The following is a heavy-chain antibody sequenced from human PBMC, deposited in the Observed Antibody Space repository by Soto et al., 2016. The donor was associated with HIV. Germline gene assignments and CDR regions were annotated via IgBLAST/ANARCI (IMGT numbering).Heavy chain of an antibody. Sequence: EVQLVETGGGLIQPGGSLRLSCAASGFTVSSNYMSWVRQAPGKGLEWVSVIYSGGSTYYADSVKGRFTISRDNSKNTLYLQMNSLRAEDTAVYYCASQEVTMVRGVIIQGTHAFDIWAKGQWSPSLQ. D-gene: IGHD3-10*01. J-gene: IGHJ3*02. CDR1: GFTVSSNY. CDR2: IYSGGST. V-gene: IGHV3-53*02. CDR3: ASQEVTMVRGVIIQGTHAFDI.